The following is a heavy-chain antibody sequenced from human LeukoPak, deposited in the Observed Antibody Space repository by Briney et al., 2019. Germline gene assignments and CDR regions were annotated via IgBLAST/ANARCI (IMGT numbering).Heavy chain of an antibody. CDR3: ARDWAAARSYYFDY. CDR1: GFTFSSYA. J-gene: IGHJ4*02. Sequence: GGSLRLSCAASGFTFSSYAMHWVRQAPGKGLEWVSYISSSSSTIYYADSVRGRFTISRDNAKNSLYLQMNSLRAEDTAVYYCARDWAAARSYYFDYWGQGTLVTVSS. D-gene: IGHD6-13*01. CDR2: ISSSSSTI. V-gene: IGHV3-48*04.